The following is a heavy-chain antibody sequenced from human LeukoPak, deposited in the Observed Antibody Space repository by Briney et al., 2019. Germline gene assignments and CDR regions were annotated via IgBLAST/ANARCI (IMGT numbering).Heavy chain of an antibody. CDR2: ISTSTSSI. J-gene: IGHJ4*02. CDR1: GFTFGDYA. V-gene: IGHV3-21*01. CDR3: ARGRDDYFLNY. Sequence: PGGSLRLSCTASGFTFGDYAMSWIRQAPGKGLEWVSSISTSTSSIYYADSVKGRSTISRDNAKNSLSLQMNSLRVEDTAVYYCARGRDDYFLNYWGQGTLVTVSS. D-gene: IGHD2/OR15-2a*01.